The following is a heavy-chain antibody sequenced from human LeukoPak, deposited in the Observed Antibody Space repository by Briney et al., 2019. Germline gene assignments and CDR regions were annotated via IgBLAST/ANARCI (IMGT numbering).Heavy chain of an antibody. CDR1: GGSISSYY. CDR2: IYYSGST. Sequence: SETLSLTCTVSGGSISSYYWSWIRQPPGQGLEWIGYIYYSGSTNYNPFLKSRVTISVDTSTNQFSLKLSSVTAADTAVYYCARVWRWGSGSYSAFDYWGQGTLVTVSS. D-gene: IGHD3-10*01. V-gene: IGHV4-59*08. CDR3: ARVWRWGSGSYSAFDY. J-gene: IGHJ4*02.